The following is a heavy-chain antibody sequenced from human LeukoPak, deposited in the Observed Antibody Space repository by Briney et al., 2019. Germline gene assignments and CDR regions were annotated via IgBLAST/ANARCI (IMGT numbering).Heavy chain of an antibody. CDR2: IIPIFAIA. Sequence: ASVKVSCKASGGTFSSYAISWVRQAPGQGLEWMGRIIPIFAIANYAQKLQGRVTINADKSTSTAYMELSSLRSEDTAVYFCARQGYYYDRSDAFDIWGQGTMVTVSS. CDR1: GGTFSSYA. CDR3: ARQGYYYDRSDAFDI. V-gene: IGHV1-69*04. D-gene: IGHD3-22*01. J-gene: IGHJ3*02.